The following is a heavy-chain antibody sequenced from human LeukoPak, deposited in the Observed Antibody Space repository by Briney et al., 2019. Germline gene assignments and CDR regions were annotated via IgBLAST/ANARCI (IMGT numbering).Heavy chain of an antibody. CDR2: VSGIGGST. V-gene: IGHV3-23*01. CDR1: GFTFSSYA. J-gene: IGHJ3*02. D-gene: IGHD3-3*01. Sequence: GGSLRLSCVGSGFTFSSYAMNWVRQAPGKGLEWVSTVSGIGGSTFYADSVKGRFTISRDNSKGTLYLQMNSLRAEDTAVYYCAKDREWRDDAFDMWGQGTLVTVSS. CDR3: AKDREWRDDAFDM.